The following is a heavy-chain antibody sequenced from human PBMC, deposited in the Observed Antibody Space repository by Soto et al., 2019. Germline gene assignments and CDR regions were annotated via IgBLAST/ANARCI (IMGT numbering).Heavy chain of an antibody. CDR2: ISSSGNYI. Sequence: PGGSLRLSCVASGFTFNSYSMNWVRQAPGKGLEWVSYISSSGNYIYYADSLKGRFTISRDNAKNSLDLQMNSLRAEDTAVYYCARGPPLDGWGQGTLVTVSS. CDR3: ARGPPLDG. CDR1: GFTFNSYS. V-gene: IGHV3-21*01. J-gene: IGHJ4*02.